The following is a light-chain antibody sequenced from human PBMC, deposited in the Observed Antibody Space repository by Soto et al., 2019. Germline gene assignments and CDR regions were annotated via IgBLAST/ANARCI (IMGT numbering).Light chain of an antibody. Sequence: DIQMTQSPSSLSASVGDRVTITCRASQSISSYLNWYQQKPGKAPKLLIYAASSLQSGVPSRFSGSGSGTDFTLTISSLQPEDFATYYCQQSYSTPRMYTWGQGTKLEIK. J-gene: IGKJ2*01. CDR1: QSISSY. V-gene: IGKV1-39*01. CDR2: AAS. CDR3: QQSYSTPRMYT.